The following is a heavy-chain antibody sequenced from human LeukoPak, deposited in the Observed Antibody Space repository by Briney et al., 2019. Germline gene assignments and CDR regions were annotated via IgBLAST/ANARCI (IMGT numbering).Heavy chain of an antibody. Sequence: GSLRLSCVASGFTFSSHGMHWVRQAPGKGLEWVAVIWYDGSDKFYADSVKGRFTISRDNSKNTLYLQMNSLRAEDTAVYYCARDRAAADLDYWGQGTLVTVSS. CDR2: IWYDGSDK. V-gene: IGHV3-33*01. J-gene: IGHJ4*02. D-gene: IGHD6-13*01. CDR3: ARDRAAADLDY. CDR1: GFTFSSHG.